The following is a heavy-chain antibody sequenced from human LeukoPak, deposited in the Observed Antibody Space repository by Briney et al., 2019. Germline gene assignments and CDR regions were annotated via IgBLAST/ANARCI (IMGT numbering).Heavy chain of an antibody. J-gene: IGHJ4*02. CDR1: GFTFSSYG. CDR3: AKVEHSSSSSPLDY. V-gene: IGHV3-30*18. D-gene: IGHD6-13*01. CDR2: ISYDGSNK. Sequence: GRSLRLSCAAFGFTFSSYGMHWVRQAPGKGLEWVAVISYDGSNKYYADSVKGRFTISRDNSKNTLYLQMNSLRAEDTAVYYCAKVEHSSSSSPLDYWGQGTLVTVSS.